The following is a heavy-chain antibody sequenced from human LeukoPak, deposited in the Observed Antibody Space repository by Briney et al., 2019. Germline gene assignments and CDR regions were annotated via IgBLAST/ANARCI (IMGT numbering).Heavy chain of an antibody. J-gene: IGHJ4*02. CDR3: AEDNPVTATPFDY. V-gene: IGHV1-69*05. D-gene: IGHD2-21*02. Sequence: ASVKVSCRASGGTFSSYAISWVRQAPGQGLEWKGRIIPIFGTANYAQKFQGRVTITTDESTSTAYMELSSLRSEDTAVYYCAEDNPVTATPFDYWGQGTLVTVSS. CDR1: GGTFSSYA. CDR2: IIPIFGTA.